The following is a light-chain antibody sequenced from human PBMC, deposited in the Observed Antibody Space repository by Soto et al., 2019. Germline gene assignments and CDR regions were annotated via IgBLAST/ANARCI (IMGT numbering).Light chain of an antibody. CDR1: QSFSSF. CDR3: QQRTDWPPVYT. CDR2: DVS. J-gene: IGKJ2*01. Sequence: EIVLTQSPVTLSLSPGDRVTLSCRPSQSFSSFLAWYQQNPGQPPRLLIYDVSNRAAAIPARFSGSGSGTDFTRTCSSLEPEDFARYYCQQRTDWPPVYTFGQGNTREIK. V-gene: IGKV3-11*01.